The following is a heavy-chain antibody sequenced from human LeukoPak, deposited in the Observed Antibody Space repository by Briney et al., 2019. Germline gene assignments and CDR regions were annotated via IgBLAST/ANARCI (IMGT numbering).Heavy chain of an antibody. CDR1: GYTFTGYY. V-gene: IGHV1-2*06. CDR3: ARLANWEKYYFDY. J-gene: IGHJ4*02. CDR2: INPNSGGT. D-gene: IGHD7-27*01. Sequence: GASVKVSCKASGYTFTGYYMHWVRQAPGQGLEWMGRINPNSGGTNYAQKFQGRVTMTRDTSISTACMELSRLRSDDTAVYYCARLANWEKYYFDYWGQGTLVTVSS.